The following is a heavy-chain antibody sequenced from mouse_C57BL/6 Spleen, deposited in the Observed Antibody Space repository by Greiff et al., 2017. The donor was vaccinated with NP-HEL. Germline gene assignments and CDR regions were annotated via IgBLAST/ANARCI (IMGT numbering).Heavy chain of an antibody. D-gene: IGHD2-4*01. CDR1: GYSFTGYY. CDR3: ARERDFYYDYDWYFDV. V-gene: IGHV1-42*01. J-gene: IGHJ1*03. CDR2: INPSTGGT. Sequence: VQLQQSGPELVKPGASVKISCKASGYSFTGYYMNWVKQSPEKSLEWIGEINPSTGGTTYNQKFKAKATLTVDKSSSTAYMQLKSLTSEDSAVYYCARERDFYYDYDWYFDVWGTGTTVTVSS.